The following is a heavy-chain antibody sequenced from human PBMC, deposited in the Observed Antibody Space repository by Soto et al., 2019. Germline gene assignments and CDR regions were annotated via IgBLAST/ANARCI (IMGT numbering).Heavy chain of an antibody. CDR2: INAGNGNT. Sequence: QVQLVQSGAEVKKPGASVKVSCKASGYTFTSYAIHWVRQAPGQRLEWMGWINAGNGNTKYSQKFQGRVIITRDTSGGTAYMELRSLRSEDTAVYYCATPIVALYWGQGTLVTVSS. CDR1: GYTFTSYA. CDR3: ATPIVALY. J-gene: IGHJ4*02. D-gene: IGHD2-21*01. V-gene: IGHV1-3*01.